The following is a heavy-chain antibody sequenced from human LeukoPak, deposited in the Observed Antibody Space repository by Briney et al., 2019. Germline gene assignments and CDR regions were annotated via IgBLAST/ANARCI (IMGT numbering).Heavy chain of an antibody. J-gene: IGHJ6*03. CDR1: GFAVSSNY. CDR2: IYSGGST. Sequence: QPGGSLRLSCVASGFAVSSNYMIWVRQAPGKGLEWVSVIYSGGSTYYADSVKGRFTISRDNSKNTLYLQMNSLRAEDTAVYYCESSSGSYRPPYYYMDVWGTGTTVTVSS. D-gene: IGHD3-10*01. CDR3: ESSSGSYRPPYYYMDV. V-gene: IGHV3-53*01.